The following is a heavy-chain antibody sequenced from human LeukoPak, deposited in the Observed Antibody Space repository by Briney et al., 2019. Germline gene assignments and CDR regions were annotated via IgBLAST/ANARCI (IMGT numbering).Heavy chain of an antibody. CDR1: GFTFSSYA. V-gene: IGHV3-23*01. J-gene: IGHJ4*02. Sequence: GGSLRLSCAASGFTFSSYAMSWVCQAPGKGLEWVSGISGSGGSTYYADSVKGRFTISRDNSKNTLYLQMNSLRAEDTAVYYCAKDGVTMVRGAISRSDYWGQGTLVTVSS. D-gene: IGHD3-10*01. CDR2: ISGSGGST. CDR3: AKDGVTMVRGAISRSDY.